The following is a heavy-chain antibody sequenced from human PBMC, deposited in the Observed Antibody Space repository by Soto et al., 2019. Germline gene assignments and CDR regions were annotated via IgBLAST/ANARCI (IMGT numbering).Heavy chain of an antibody. CDR2: FDPEDGET. Sequence: ASVKVSCKVSGYTLTELSMHWVRQAPGKGLEWMGGFDPEDGETIYAQKFQGRVTMTEDTSTDTAYMELSSLGSEDTAVYYCATVRADGSGSYFYFQHWGQGTLVTVSS. CDR1: GYTLTELS. CDR3: ATVRADGSGSYFYFQH. J-gene: IGHJ1*01. V-gene: IGHV1-24*01. D-gene: IGHD1-26*01.